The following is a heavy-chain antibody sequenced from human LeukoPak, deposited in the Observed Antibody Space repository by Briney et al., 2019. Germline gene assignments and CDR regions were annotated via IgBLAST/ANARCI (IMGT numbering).Heavy chain of an antibody. CDR2: IYYSGST. J-gene: IGHJ6*02. CDR1: GGSISSYY. Sequence: SETLSLTCTVSGGSISSYYWSWIRQPPGKGLEWIGYIYYSGSTNYNPSLKSRVTISVDTSKNQFSLKLSSVTAADTAVYYCARDLAYCGGDCYSPGSYYYYGMDVWGQGTTVTVSS. V-gene: IGHV4-59*01. D-gene: IGHD2-21*02. CDR3: ARDLAYCGGDCYSPGSYYYYGMDV.